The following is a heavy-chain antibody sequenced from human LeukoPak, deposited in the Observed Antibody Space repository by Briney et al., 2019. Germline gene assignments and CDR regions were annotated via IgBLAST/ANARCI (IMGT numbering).Heavy chain of an antibody. V-gene: IGHV4-39*01. Sequence: PSETLSLTCTVSGGSISSSSYYWGWIRQPPGKGLEWIGSIYYSGSTYYNPSLKSRVTISVDTSKNQFSLKLSSVTAAHTAVYYCARRVSSGSYSLGYAFDIWGQGTMVTVSS. CDR2: IYYSGST. J-gene: IGHJ3*02. CDR3: ARRVSSGSYSLGYAFDI. D-gene: IGHD1-26*01. CDR1: GGSISSSSYY.